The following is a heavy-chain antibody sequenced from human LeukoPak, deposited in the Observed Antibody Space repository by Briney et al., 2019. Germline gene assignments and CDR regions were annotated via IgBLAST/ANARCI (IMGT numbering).Heavy chain of an antibody. J-gene: IGHJ4*02. D-gene: IGHD3-9*01. Sequence: PGGSLRLSCAASGFTFSSYSMNWVRQAPGKGLEWVSSISSSSSYIYYADSVKGRFTISRDNAKNSLYLQMNSLRAEDTAVYYCARGALTGYYTLWYFDYWGQGTLVTVSS. CDR3: ARGALTGYYTLWYFDY. CDR2: ISSSSSYI. V-gene: IGHV3-21*01. CDR1: GFTFSSYS.